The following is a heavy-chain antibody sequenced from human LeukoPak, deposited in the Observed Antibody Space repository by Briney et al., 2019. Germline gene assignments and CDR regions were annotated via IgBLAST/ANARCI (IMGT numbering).Heavy chain of an antibody. Sequence: ASVKVSCKASGYTFTCYYMHWVRQAPGQGLEWMGIINPSGGSTSYAQKFQGRVTMTRDTSTSTVYMELSSLTSEDTAEYYCARSRRWWSTFDYWGQGTLVTVSS. CDR1: GYTFTCYY. V-gene: IGHV1-46*01. J-gene: IGHJ4*02. CDR2: INPSGGST. D-gene: IGHD2-15*01. CDR3: ARSRRWWSTFDY.